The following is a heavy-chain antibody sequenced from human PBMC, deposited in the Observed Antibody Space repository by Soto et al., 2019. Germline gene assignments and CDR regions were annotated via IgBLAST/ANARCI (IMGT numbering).Heavy chain of an antibody. Sequence: GASVKVSCKASGYTFNSYGVSWVRQAPGQGLEWMGWISAYNGNTKYSQNLQGRATMTIDTTTSSAYLEVRSLRSDDTAIYYCARYFWSGQLPFYFDQWGQGTLVTVSS. D-gene: IGHD3-3*01. CDR1: GYTFNSYG. J-gene: IGHJ4*02. CDR2: ISAYNGNT. CDR3: ARYFWSGQLPFYFDQ. V-gene: IGHV1-18*01.